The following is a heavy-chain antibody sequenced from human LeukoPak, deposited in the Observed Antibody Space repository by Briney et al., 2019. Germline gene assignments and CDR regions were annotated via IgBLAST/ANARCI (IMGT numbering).Heavy chain of an antibody. J-gene: IGHJ4*02. CDR3: AKYPGIAAAGTTSDFDY. D-gene: IGHD6-13*01. CDR2: ISSSSSYI. V-gene: IGHV3-21*01. Sequence: GGSLRLSCAASGFTFSSYSMNWVRQAPGKGLEWVSSISSSSSYIYYADSAKGRFTISRDNAKNSLYLQMNSLRAEDTAVYYCAKYPGIAAAGTTSDFDYWGQGTLVTVSS. CDR1: GFTFSSYS.